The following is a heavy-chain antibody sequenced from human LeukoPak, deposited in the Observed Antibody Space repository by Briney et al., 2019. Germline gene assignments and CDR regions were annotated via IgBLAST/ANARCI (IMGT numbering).Heavy chain of an antibody. CDR1: GFTFSDYY. V-gene: IGHV3-11*04. D-gene: IGHD6-19*01. CDR3: ARDSSGWYFRDAFDI. J-gene: IGHJ3*02. Sequence: GGSLPLSCVASGFTFSDYYMSWIRQAPGKGLEWVSYINYSGSTMYYADSVKGRFTISRDNAKNSLYLQMNSLRAEDTAVYYCARDSSGWYFRDAFDIWGQGTMVTVSS. CDR2: INYSGSTM.